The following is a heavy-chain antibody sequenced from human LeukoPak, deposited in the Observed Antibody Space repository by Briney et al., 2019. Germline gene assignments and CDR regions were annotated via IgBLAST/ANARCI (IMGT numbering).Heavy chain of an antibody. CDR1: GFSFSDHY. CDR2: IRKEDDNYIT. J-gene: IGHJ4*02. D-gene: IGHD6-19*01. Sequence: GGSLRLSCAASGFSFSDHYMDWVRQAPGKGLEWVGRIRKEDDNYITQYAASVKDRFTISRDDSKSSLYLHMNSLKTEDTAVYYCTRDAYSTGWNSDYWGQGTLVTVSS. V-gene: IGHV3-72*01. CDR3: TRDAYSTGWNSDY.